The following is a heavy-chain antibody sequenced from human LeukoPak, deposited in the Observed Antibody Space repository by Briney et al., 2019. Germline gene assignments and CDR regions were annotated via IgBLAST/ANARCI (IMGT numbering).Heavy chain of an antibody. Sequence: GRSLRLSCAASGFTFSSYAMHWVRQAPGKGLEWVAVISYDGSNKYYTDSVKGRFTISRDNSKNTLYLQMNSLRAEDTAVYYCARDWTGSIDYWGQGTLVTVSS. V-gene: IGHV3-30-3*01. CDR3: ARDWTGSIDY. CDR2: ISYDGSNK. D-gene: IGHD3/OR15-3a*01. J-gene: IGHJ4*02. CDR1: GFTFSSYA.